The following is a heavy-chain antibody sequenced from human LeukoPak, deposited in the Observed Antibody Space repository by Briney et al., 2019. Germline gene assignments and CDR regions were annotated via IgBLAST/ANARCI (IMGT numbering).Heavy chain of an antibody. J-gene: IGHJ6*04. CDR1: GGSFSGYY. CDR3: ARLPHYYGMDV. V-gene: IGHV4-34*01. Sequence: SETLSLTCAVYGGSFSGYYWSWIRQPPGKGLEWIGEINHSGSTNYNPSLKSRVTISVDTSKNQFSLKLSSVTAADTAVYYCARLPHYYGMDVWGNGTTVTVSS. CDR2: INHSGST.